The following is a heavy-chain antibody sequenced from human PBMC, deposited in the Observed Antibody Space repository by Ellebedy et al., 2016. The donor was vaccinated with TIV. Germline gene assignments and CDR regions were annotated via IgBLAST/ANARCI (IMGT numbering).Heavy chain of an antibody. J-gene: IGHJ4*02. D-gene: IGHD5-12*01. CDR3: ARLSLVATILGNGLDY. V-gene: IGHV1-2*02. CDR1: GYTFTGSY. Sequence: ASVKVSCKAFGYTFTGSYIHWVRQAPGQGPEWMGWINPNSGGPHYAQQFQGRVTMTRDTSINTAYMELSRLRSDDTAVYYGARLSLVATILGNGLDYWGQGTLVTVSS. CDR2: INPNSGGP.